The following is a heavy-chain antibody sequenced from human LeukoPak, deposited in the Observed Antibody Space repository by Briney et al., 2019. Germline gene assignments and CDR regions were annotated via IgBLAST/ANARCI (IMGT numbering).Heavy chain of an antibody. V-gene: IGHV3-23*01. J-gene: IGHJ4*02. Sequence: GGSLRLSCAASGFTFSSYAMSWVRQAPGKGLEWVSAISGSGGSTYYADSVKGRFTISRDNSKNTLYLQMNSLRAEDTAVYYCAKGYGGNVDTAMVAFFDYWGQGTLVTVSS. CDR1: GFTFSSYA. CDR2: ISGSGGST. D-gene: IGHD5-18*01. CDR3: AKGYGGNVDTAMVAFFDY.